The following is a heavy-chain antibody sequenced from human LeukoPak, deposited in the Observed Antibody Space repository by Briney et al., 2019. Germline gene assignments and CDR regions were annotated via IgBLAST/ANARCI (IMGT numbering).Heavy chain of an antibody. Sequence: GGSLRLSCAASGFTFSSYAMSWVRQAPGKGLEWVSTVTGHTASIYYAESVKGRFTISRDNSKNTLYLQMNSLRAEDTAVYYCAKNTPLSGYASGWSGNSFDSWGQGTLVTVSS. D-gene: IGHD6-19*01. V-gene: IGHV3-23*01. CDR3: AKNTPLSGYASGWSGNSFDS. CDR1: GFTFSSYA. J-gene: IGHJ4*02. CDR2: VTGHTASI.